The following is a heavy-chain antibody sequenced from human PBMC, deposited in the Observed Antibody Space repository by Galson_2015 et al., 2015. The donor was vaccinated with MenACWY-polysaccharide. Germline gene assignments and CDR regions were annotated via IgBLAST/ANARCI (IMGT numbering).Heavy chain of an antibody. D-gene: IGHD6-6*01. V-gene: IGHV3-21*03. J-gene: IGHJ6*02. CDR2: ISSSSSSYI. CDR3: ARDLGDSTAARPGYYYYYGMDV. CDR1: GFTFSSYS. Sequence: SLRLSCAASGFTFSSYSMNWVRQAPGKGLEWVSSISSSSSSYIYYADSVKGRFTISRDNAKNSLYLQMNSLRAEDTAVYYCARDLGDSTAARPGYYYYYGMDVWGQGTTVTVSS.